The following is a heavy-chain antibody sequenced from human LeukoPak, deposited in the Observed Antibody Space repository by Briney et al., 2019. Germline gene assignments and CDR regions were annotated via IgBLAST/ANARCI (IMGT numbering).Heavy chain of an antibody. D-gene: IGHD1-7*01. CDR1: GFTVSSNY. V-gene: IGHV3-53*05. Sequence: GGSLRLSCAASGFTVSSNYMSWVRQAPGKGLEWVSVIYSGGSTYYADSVKGRFTISRDNSKNTLYLQMNSLRAEDTAVYYCARGHLGGNYVYYFDYWGQGTLVTVSS. CDR3: ARGHLGGNYVYYFDY. CDR2: IYSGGST. J-gene: IGHJ4*02.